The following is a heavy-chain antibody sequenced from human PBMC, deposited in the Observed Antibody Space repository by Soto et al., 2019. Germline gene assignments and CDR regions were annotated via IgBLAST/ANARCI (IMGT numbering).Heavy chain of an antibody. V-gene: IGHV3-23*01. Sequence: LRLSCAASGFIFENFGMSWVRQAPGKGLEWISSISGSGFKKYYADSVEGRFTISRDNSKSTVYLELNNLSAEDTAVYHCAKNQGVELVPLATVDWFDPWGQGSVVTVSS. D-gene: IGHD1-26*01. CDR2: ISGSGFKK. J-gene: IGHJ5*02. CDR1: GFIFENFG. CDR3: AKNQGVELVPLATVDWFDP.